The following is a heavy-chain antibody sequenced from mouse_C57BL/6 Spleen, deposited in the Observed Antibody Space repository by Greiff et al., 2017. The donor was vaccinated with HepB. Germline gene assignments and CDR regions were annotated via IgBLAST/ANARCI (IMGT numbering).Heavy chain of an antibody. CDR3: ALIYSGFAY. J-gene: IGHJ3*01. CDR2: INPNNGGT. D-gene: IGHD2-1*01. CDR1: GYTFTDYN. V-gene: IGHV1-18*01. Sequence: EVQLQQSGPELVKPGASVKIPCKASGYTFTDYNMDWVKQSHGKSLEWIGDINPNNGGTNYNQKFKGKATLTVDKSSSTAYMELRSLTSEDPAVYYCALIYSGFAYWGQGTLVTVSA.